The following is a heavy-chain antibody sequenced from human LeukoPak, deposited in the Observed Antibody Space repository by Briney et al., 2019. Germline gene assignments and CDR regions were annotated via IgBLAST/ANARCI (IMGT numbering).Heavy chain of an antibody. D-gene: IGHD6-13*01. CDR3: ARAETPAYSSSWYRRSGYYYGMDV. CDR2: IGTAGDT. CDR1: GFTFSIYD. J-gene: IGHJ6*02. V-gene: IGHV3-13*01. Sequence: GGSLRLSCAASGFTFSIYDMHWVRQATGKGLEWVSAIGTAGDTYYPGSVKGRFTISRENAKNSLYLQMNSLRAGDTAVYYCARAETPAYSSSWYRRSGYYYGMDVWGQGTTVTVSS.